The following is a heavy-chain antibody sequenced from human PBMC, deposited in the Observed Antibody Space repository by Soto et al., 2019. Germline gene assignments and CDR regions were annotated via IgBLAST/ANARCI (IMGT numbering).Heavy chain of an antibody. Sequence: QVQLVQSGAEVKKPGSSVKVSCKASGGTFSSYAISWVRQAPGQGLEWMGGIIPIFGTANYAQKFQGRVTITADESTSTAYMELSSLRSEDTAVYYCARRKSAAAGLFNWFDPWGQGTLVTVSS. CDR2: IIPIFGTA. D-gene: IGHD6-13*01. CDR3: ARRKSAAAGLFNWFDP. CDR1: GGTFSSYA. V-gene: IGHV1-69*01. J-gene: IGHJ5*02.